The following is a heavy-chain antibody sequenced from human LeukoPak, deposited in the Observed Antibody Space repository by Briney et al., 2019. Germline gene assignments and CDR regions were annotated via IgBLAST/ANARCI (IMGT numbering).Heavy chain of an antibody. Sequence: PGRSLRLSCAASGFTFSSYGMHWVRQAPGKGLEWVAVISYDGSNKYYADSVKGRFTISRDNSKNTLYLQMNSLRAEDTAVYYCAKAVGASADYWGQGTLVTVSS. J-gene: IGHJ4*02. CDR3: AKAVGASADY. V-gene: IGHV3-30*18. D-gene: IGHD2-15*01. CDR1: GFTFSSYG. CDR2: ISYDGSNK.